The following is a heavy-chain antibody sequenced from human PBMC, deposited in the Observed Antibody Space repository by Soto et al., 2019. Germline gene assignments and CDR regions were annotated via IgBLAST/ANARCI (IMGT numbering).Heavy chain of an antibody. D-gene: IGHD4-17*01. CDR2: VWYDGRVK. CDR3: ARDPYGDYNFDY. Sequence: GGSLRLSCATSGFSFSNYGMHWVRQAPGKGLEWVAVVWYDGRVKDYSDSVKGRFTISRDNFKKMLYLQMDSLRAEDTAVYYCARDPYGDYNFDYWGQGSLVTVSS. J-gene: IGHJ4*02. V-gene: IGHV3-33*01. CDR1: GFSFSNYG.